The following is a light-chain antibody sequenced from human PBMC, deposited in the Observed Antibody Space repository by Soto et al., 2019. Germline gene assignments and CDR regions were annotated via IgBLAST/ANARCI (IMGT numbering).Light chain of an antibody. CDR1: QSVGTY. V-gene: IGKV3-11*01. CDR2: DSS. J-gene: IGKJ4*01. Sequence: EIVLTQSPATLSLSPRERATLSCRASQSVGTYFAWYQQKPGQAPRLLIYDSSNRATVIPARFSGSGSGTDFILTISILEPEDFAVYYCQQRSDWPSTFGGGTKVEIK. CDR3: QQRSDWPST.